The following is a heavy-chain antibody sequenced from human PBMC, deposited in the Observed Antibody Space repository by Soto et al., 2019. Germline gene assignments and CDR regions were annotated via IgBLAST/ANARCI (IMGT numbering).Heavy chain of an antibody. CDR1: GGSISSGGYY. J-gene: IGHJ6*02. CDR3: AASCVACGGFNYYGMDV. D-gene: IGHD5-12*01. Sequence: QVQLQESGPGLVKPSQTLSLTCTVSGGSISSGGYYWSWIRQHPGKGLEWIGYIYYSGSTYYNTSLKRPVTISVDTSKSQFSLKLSSVTAADTAVYYCAASCVACGGFNYYGMDVWGQGTTVTVSS. V-gene: IGHV4-31*01. CDR2: IYYSGST.